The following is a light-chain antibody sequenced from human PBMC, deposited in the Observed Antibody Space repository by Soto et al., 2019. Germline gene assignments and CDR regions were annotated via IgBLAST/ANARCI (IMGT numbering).Light chain of an antibody. J-gene: IGKJ1*01. Sequence: EIVMTQSPATLSVSPGERATLSCRASQSVSSNLAWYQQKPGQAPRLLIYGASTRATGIPARFSGSGSGTEFTLTISRLQSEDFATYYCQQYNSYPWTFGQGTKVEIK. CDR2: GAS. V-gene: IGKV3-15*01. CDR1: QSVSSN. CDR3: QQYNSYPWT.